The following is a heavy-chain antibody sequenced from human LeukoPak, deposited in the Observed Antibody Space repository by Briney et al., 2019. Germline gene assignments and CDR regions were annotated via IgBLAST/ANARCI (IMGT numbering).Heavy chain of an antibody. CDR3: ARSIVVASPWAFDI. D-gene: IGHD2-21*01. CDR1: GGSISSYY. J-gene: IGHJ3*02. V-gene: IGHV4-59*01. Sequence: KPSETLSLTCTVSGGSISSYYWSWIRQPPGKGLEWIGYIYYSGSTNYNSSLKSRVTISVDTSKNQFSLKLSSVTAADTAVYYCARSIVVASPWAFDIWGQGTMVTVSS. CDR2: IYYSGST.